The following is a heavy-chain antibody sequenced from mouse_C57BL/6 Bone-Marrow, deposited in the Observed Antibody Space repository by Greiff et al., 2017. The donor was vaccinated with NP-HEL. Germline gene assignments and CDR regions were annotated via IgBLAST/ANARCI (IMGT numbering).Heavy chain of an antibody. D-gene: IGHD2-4*01. CDR3: VRGPLPIYYDYPWYFDV. CDR1: GFTFNTYA. CDR2: IRSKSSNYST. V-gene: IGHV10-3*01. Sequence: EVQLVESGGGLVQPKGSLKLSCAASGFTFNTYAMHWVRQAPGKGLEWVARIRSKSSNYSTYYADSVKDRFTISKDDSQSMLYLQMNNRKTEDTAIYYCVRGPLPIYYDYPWYFDVWGTGTTVTVSS. J-gene: IGHJ1*03.